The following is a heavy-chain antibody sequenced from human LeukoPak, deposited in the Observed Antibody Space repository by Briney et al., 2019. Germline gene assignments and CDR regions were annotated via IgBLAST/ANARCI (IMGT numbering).Heavy chain of an antibody. D-gene: IGHD3-10*01. CDR2: VNLQGST. V-gene: IGHV4-4*02. J-gene: IGHJ4*02. Sequence: SETLSLTCGVSGGSISNANWWTWVRQPPGKGLEWIGEVNLQGSTNYNPSLKSRVAISVDKSENHISLKLTSVTAADTAVYYCARPSISGSYLDRFDYWGQGTLVTVSS. CDR3: ARPSISGSYLDRFDY. CDR1: GGSISNANW.